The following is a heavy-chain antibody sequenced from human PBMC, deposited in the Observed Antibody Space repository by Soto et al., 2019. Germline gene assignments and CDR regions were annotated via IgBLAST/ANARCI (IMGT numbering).Heavy chain of an antibody. Sequence: QVQLVQSGAEVKKPGASVKVSCKASGYTFTSYGISWVRQAPGQGLEWMGWISAYNGNTNYAQKLQGRVTMTTDTSTSTAYMELRSLRSDDTAVYYCARERYYDSSASVGSSGYFDYWGQGTLVTVSS. CDR1: GYTFTSYG. CDR3: ARERYYDSSASVGSSGYFDY. D-gene: IGHD3-22*01. CDR2: ISAYNGNT. J-gene: IGHJ4*02. V-gene: IGHV1-18*01.